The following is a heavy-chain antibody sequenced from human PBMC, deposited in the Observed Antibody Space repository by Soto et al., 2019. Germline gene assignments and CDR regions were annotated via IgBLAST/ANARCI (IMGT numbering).Heavy chain of an antibody. V-gene: IGHV1-69*13. CDR2: IIPILGTA. Sequence: GASVKVSCKVSGGSFSSFSINWVRQAPGQRFEWMGGIIPILGTANFTQKFQDRVTFTADESTSTSYMEVNNLRSEDTAVYYCAKVRYSSPMGYYYGMDVWGQGTTVTVSS. CDR3: AKVRYSSPMGYYYGMDV. CDR1: GGSFSSFS. D-gene: IGHD6-19*01. J-gene: IGHJ6*02.